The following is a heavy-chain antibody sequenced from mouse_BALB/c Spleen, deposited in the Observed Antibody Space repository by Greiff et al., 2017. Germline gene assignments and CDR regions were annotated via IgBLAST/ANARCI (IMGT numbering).Heavy chain of an antibody. Sequence: EVKVVESGGDLVKPGGSLKLSCAASGFTFSSYGMSWVRQTPDKRLEWVATISSGGSYTYYPDSVKGRFTISRDNAKNTLYLQMSSLKSEDTAMYYCARVPVDWGQGTSVTVSS. CDR2: ISSGGSYT. J-gene: IGHJ4*01. CDR1: GFTFSSYG. D-gene: IGHD1-3*01. CDR3: ARVPVD. V-gene: IGHV5-6*01.